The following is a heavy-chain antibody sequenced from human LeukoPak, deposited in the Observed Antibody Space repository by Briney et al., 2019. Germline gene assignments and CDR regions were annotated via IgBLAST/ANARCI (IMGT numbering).Heavy chain of an antibody. CDR1: GFTVSSNY. V-gene: IGHV3-21*01. CDR2: ISSSSSYI. D-gene: IGHD3-10*01. J-gene: IGHJ4*02. Sequence: PGGSLRLSCAASGFTVSSNYMSWVRQAPGKGLEWVSSISSSSSYIYYADSVKGRFTISRDNAKNSLYLQMNSLRAEDTAVYYCARAARVPDYYGSGMREQDPHHFDYWGQGTLVTVSS. CDR3: ARAARVPDYYGSGMREQDPHHFDY.